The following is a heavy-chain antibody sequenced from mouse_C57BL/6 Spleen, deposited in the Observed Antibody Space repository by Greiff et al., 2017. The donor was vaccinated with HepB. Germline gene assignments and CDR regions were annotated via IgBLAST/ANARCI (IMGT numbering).Heavy chain of an antibody. CDR3: ASQTAQATAY. D-gene: IGHD3-2*02. Sequence: VQLQQSGAELARPGASVKLSCKASGYTFTSYGISWVKQRTGQGLEWIGEIYPRSGNTYYNEKFKGKATLTADKSSSTAYMELRSLTSEDSAVYFCASQTAQATAYWGQGTLVTVSA. CDR2: IYPRSGNT. V-gene: IGHV1-81*01. J-gene: IGHJ3*01. CDR1: GYTFTSYG.